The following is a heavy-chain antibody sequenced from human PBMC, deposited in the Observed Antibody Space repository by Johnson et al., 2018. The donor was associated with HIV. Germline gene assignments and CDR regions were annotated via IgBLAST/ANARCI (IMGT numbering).Heavy chain of an antibody. CDR2: IRSSGSTI. Sequence: QVQLLESGGGLVKPGGSLRLSCAASGFTFSDYYMSWIRQAPGKGLEWVSYIRSSGSTIYYADAWKGRFTISRDNSKNTRYLQMNSLRAEDTAVYNCARDGGSPTLVWDDAFDIWGQGTMVTVSS. CDR3: ARDGGSPTLVWDDAFDI. J-gene: IGHJ3*02. V-gene: IGHV3-11*04. D-gene: IGHD2-15*01. CDR1: GFTFSDYY.